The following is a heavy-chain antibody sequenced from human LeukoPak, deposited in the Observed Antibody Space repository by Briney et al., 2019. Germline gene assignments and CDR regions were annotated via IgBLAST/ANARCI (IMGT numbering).Heavy chain of an antibody. Sequence: SETLSLTCTVSGGSISSYYWSWIRQPPGKGLEWIGYIYYSGSTNYNPSLKSRVTISVDTSKNQFSLKLSSVTAADTAVYYCARDDVWANAFDIWGQGTMVTVS. V-gene: IGHV4-59*01. CDR1: GGSISSYY. J-gene: IGHJ3*02. CDR3: ARDDVWANAFDI. CDR2: IYYSGST. D-gene: IGHD5/OR15-5a*01.